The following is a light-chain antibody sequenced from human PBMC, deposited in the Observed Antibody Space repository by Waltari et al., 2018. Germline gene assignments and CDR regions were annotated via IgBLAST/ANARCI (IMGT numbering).Light chain of an antibody. CDR1: SSDVGGYNY. Sequence: QSALTQPPSASGSPGQSVTISCTGTSSDVGGYNYVSWYQQYPGKAPKLIIYEVIKRPSGVPDRVSGSKSGNTASLTVSGLQAEDEADYYCNSFVGTNNYVVFGRGTKLTVL. J-gene: IGLJ2*01. V-gene: IGLV2-8*01. CDR3: NSFVGTNNYVV. CDR2: EVI.